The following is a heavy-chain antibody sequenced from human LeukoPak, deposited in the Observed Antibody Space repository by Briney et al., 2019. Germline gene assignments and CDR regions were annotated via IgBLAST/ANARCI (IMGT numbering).Heavy chain of an antibody. V-gene: IGHV4-30-2*01. CDR1: GGSISSGGYS. J-gene: IGHJ4*02. Sequence: PSETLSLTCAVSGGSISSGGYSWSWIRQPPGKGLEWIGYIYHSGSTYYNPSLKSRVTISVDRSKNQFSLKLSSVTAADTAVYYCAAATGTNHFDYWGQGTLVTVSS. CDR2: IYHSGST. D-gene: IGHD1-14*01. CDR3: AAATGTNHFDY.